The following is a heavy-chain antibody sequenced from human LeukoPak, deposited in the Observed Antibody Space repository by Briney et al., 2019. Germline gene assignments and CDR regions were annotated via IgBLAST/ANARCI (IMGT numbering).Heavy chain of an antibody. J-gene: IGHJ4*02. D-gene: IGHD4-17*01. Sequence: PSETLSLTCTVSGYSIRSGYYWGWIRPPPGKGLEWIGSIYHSGSTYYNPSLKSRLTISVDTSKNQFSLKLSSVTAADTAVYYCASGEDGDSPLDYWGQGTLVTVSS. CDR2: IYHSGST. CDR3: ASGEDGDSPLDY. CDR1: GYSIRSGYY. V-gene: IGHV4-38-2*02.